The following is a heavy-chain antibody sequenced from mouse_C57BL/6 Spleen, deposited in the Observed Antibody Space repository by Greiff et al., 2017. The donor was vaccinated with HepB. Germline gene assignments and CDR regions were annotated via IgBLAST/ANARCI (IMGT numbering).Heavy chain of an antibody. V-gene: IGHV1-20*01. D-gene: IGHD2-1*01. CDR2: INPYNGDT. CDR1: GYSFTGYF. Sequence: VQLKQSGPELVKPGDSVKISCKASGYSFTGYFMNWVMQSHGKSLEWIGRINPYNGDTFYNQKFKGKATLTVDKSSSTAHMELRSLTSEDSAVYYWARRGAYGNNYFDYWGQGTTLTVSS. J-gene: IGHJ2*01. CDR3: ARRGAYGNNYFDY.